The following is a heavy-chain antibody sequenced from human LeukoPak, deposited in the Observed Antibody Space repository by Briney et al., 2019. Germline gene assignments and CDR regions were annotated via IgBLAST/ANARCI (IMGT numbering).Heavy chain of an antibody. CDR3: ARFDLRFLEWLYPPPDQGVDY. Sequence: ASVKVSCKASGYTFISYGISWVRQAPGQGLEWMGWVSAYADDTNYVQKFQGRVTMTTDTSTSTAYMELRSLRSDDTAVYYCARFDLRFLEWLYPPPDQGVDYWGQGTLVTVSS. V-gene: IGHV1-18*01. J-gene: IGHJ4*02. CDR1: GYTFISYG. CDR2: VSAYADDT. D-gene: IGHD3-3*01.